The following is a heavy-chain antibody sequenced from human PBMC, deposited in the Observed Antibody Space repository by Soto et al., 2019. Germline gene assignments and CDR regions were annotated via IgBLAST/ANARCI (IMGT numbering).Heavy chain of an antibody. V-gene: IGHV3-23*01. Sequence: LRLSCAASGFSFGSYALSWVRQAPGKGLEWVSTISGSDGKTFYADSVKGRFSFSRDTSQSTLYLQMNSLRADDTAMYYCARWSYLDYWGQGTRVTVSS. CDR1: GFSFGSYA. D-gene: IGHD3-3*01. J-gene: IGHJ4*02. CDR3: ARWSYLDY. CDR2: ISGSDGKT.